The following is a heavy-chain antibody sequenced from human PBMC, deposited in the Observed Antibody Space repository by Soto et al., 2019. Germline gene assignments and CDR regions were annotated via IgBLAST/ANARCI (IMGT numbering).Heavy chain of an antibody. CDR1: GYTFTKFH. J-gene: IGHJ4*02. D-gene: IGHD3-16*01. Sequence: QVQLIQLGAEVQKPGASVKVSCRASGYTFTKFHIHWVRQAPGQGLEWMGMIDPSCGVTRDAQRFQGRITMTSDRSTSSVYMELRGLTSEDTAVYYCARDAIGHDNYETIGYYFAHWGPGTLVTVSS. CDR3: ARDAIGHDNYETIGYYFAH. CDR2: IDPSCGVT. V-gene: IGHV1-46*01.